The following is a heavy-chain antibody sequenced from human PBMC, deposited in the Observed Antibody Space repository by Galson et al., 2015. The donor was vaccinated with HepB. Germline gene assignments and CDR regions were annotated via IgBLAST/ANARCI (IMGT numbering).Heavy chain of an antibody. J-gene: IGHJ6*04. D-gene: IGHD1-26*01. V-gene: IGHV3-72*01. CDR1: GFIFSNHY. Sequence: SLRLSCAASGFIFSNHYMHWVRQAPGKGLEWVARVRHKPTRPTTEYAPSAEGRFTISSDDSKNSVYLQMNNLKTEDTAVYYCARGGVWGEGTTVTVSS. CDR2: VRHKPTRPTT. CDR3: ARGGV.